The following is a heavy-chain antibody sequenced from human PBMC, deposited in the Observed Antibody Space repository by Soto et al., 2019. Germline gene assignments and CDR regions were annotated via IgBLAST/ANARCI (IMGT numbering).Heavy chain of an antibody. CDR1: GYTFTSYG. CDR3: ARDSGAARPPYWYFDL. J-gene: IGHJ2*01. CDR2: ISAYNGNT. Sequence: ASVKVSCKASGYTFTSYGISWVRQAPGQGLGWMGWISAYNGNTNYAQKLQGRVTMTTDTSTSTAYMELRSLRSDDTAVYYCARDSGAARPPYWYFDLWGRGTLVTVSS. V-gene: IGHV1-18*01. D-gene: IGHD6-6*01.